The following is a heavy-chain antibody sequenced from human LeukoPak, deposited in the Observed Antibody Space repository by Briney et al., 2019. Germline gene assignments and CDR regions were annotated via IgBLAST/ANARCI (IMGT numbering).Heavy chain of an antibody. CDR3: AREVVYDFWSGYSDDY. D-gene: IGHD3-3*01. CDR2: INPNSGGT. J-gene: IGHJ4*02. Sequence: ASVKVSCKASGYTFTGYYMHWVRQAPGQGLEWMGWINPNSGGTNYAQKFQGRVTMTRDTSISTAYMELSRLRSDDTAVYYCAREVVYDFWSGYSDDYRGQGTLVTVSS. CDR1: GYTFTGYY. V-gene: IGHV1-2*02.